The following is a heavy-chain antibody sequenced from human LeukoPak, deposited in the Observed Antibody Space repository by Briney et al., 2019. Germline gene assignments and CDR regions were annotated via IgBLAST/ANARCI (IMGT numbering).Heavy chain of an antibody. J-gene: IGHJ4*02. Sequence: PSQTLPLTCTVSGGSISSGGYYWSWIRQHPGKGLEWIGYIYYSGSTYYNPSLKSRVTISVDTSKNQFSLKLSSVTAADTAVYYCARSSTSASFDYWGQGTLVTVSS. CDR1: GGSISSGGYY. CDR3: ARSSTSASFDY. CDR2: IYYSGST. D-gene: IGHD2-2*01. V-gene: IGHV4-31*03.